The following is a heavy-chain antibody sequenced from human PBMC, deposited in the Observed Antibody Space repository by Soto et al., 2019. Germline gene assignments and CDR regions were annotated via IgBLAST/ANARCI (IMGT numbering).Heavy chain of an antibody. CDR1: GGSITSYY. CDR3: ARGHDSRDYYSYYYGMAV. J-gene: IGHJ6*02. V-gene: IGHV4-59*01. D-gene: IGHD3-22*01. Sequence: SETLSLTCIVSGGSITSYYWSWIRQPPGKGLEWIGYFYYSGSTNYNPSLKSRVTISVDTSKNQFSLKLSSVTAADTAVYYCARGHDSRDYYSYYYGMAVWGQGTTVTVSS. CDR2: FYYSGST.